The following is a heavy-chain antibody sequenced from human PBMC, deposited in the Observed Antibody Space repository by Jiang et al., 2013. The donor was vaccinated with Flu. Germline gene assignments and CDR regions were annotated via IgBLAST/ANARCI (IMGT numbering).Heavy chain of an antibody. Sequence: QTLSLTCVPSPGTVSLTTVLPGTGSGSPPSRGLEWLGRTYYRSKWHNDYAVSVKSRITINPDTSKNQFSLQLNSVTPEDTAVYYCAREGRGPIGRFDPWGQGTLVTVSS. CDR2: TYYRSKWHN. J-gene: IGHJ5*02. V-gene: IGHV6-1*01. CDR3: AREGRGPIGRFDP. CDR1: GTVSLTTVLP.